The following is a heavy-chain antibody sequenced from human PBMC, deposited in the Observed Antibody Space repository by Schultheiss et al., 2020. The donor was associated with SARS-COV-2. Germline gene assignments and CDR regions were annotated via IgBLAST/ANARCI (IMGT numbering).Heavy chain of an antibody. CDR2: ISGSGGST. J-gene: IGHJ2*01. Sequence: GGSLRLSCAASGFTFSSYAMSWVRQAPGKGLEWVSAISGSGGSTYYADSVKGRFTISRDNSKNTLYLQMNSLRAEDTAVYYCASLVSGYWYFDLWGRGTLVTVSS. CDR3: ASLVSGYWYFDL. D-gene: IGHD2-8*01. V-gene: IGHV3-23*01. CDR1: GFTFSSYA.